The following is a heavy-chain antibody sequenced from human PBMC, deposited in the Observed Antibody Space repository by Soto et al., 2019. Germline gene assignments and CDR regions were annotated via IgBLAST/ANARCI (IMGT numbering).Heavy chain of an antibody. CDR3: AKDLLGPGRAYGMDV. Sequence: QVQLVESGGGVVQPGRSLRLSCAASGFTFSSYGMHWVRQAPGKGLEWVAVISYDGSNKYYADSVKGRFTISRDNSKNTQYLQMNSVRAEDTAVYYCAKDLLGPGRAYGMDVWGQGTTVTVSS. D-gene: IGHD7-27*01. V-gene: IGHV3-30*18. J-gene: IGHJ6*02. CDR1: GFTFSSYG. CDR2: ISYDGSNK.